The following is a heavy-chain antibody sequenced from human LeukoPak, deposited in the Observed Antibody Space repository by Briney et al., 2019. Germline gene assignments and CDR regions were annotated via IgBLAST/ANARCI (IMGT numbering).Heavy chain of an antibody. V-gene: IGHV4-59*01. CDR3: ARGQGYYYDSSGYYAFDI. Sequence: SETLSLTCTVSGGSISSYYWSWIRQPPGKGLEWIGYIYYSGSTNYNPSPKSRVTISVDTSKNQFSLKLSSVTAADTAVYYCARGQGYYYDSSGYYAFDIWGQGTMVTVSS. CDR2: IYYSGST. J-gene: IGHJ3*02. D-gene: IGHD3-22*01. CDR1: GGSISSYY.